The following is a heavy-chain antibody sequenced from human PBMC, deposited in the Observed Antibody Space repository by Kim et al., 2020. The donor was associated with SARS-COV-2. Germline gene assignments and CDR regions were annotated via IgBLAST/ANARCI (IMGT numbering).Heavy chain of an antibody. D-gene: IGHD3-10*01. V-gene: IGHV4-39*01. Sequence: SETLSLTCSVSGGSISSSSYYWGWIRQPPGKGLEWIGNIYYSGSTYYNPSLKSRVTISVDTSKNQFSLKLRSVTAADTAVYYCARRKYYGSGSYFDWFDPWGQGTLVTVSS. J-gene: IGHJ5*02. CDR1: GGSISSSSYY. CDR3: ARRKYYGSGSYFDWFDP. CDR2: IYYSGST.